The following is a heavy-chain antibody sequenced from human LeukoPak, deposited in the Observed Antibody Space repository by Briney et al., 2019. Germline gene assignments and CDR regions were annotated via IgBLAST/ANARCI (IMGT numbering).Heavy chain of an antibody. CDR3: ATDGFYGIAVAGTSGY. CDR1: GYTLTELS. Sequence: ASVKVSCKVSGYTLTELSMHWVRRAPGKGLEWMGGFDPEDGETIYAQKFQGRVTMTEDTSTDTAYMELSSLRSEDTAVYYCATDGFYGIAVAGTSGYWGQGTLVTVSS. J-gene: IGHJ4*02. D-gene: IGHD6-19*01. CDR2: FDPEDGET. V-gene: IGHV1-24*01.